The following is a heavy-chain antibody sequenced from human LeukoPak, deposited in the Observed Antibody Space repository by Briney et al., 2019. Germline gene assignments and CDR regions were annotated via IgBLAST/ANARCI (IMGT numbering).Heavy chain of an antibody. CDR1: GFTVSSNY. CDR3: AKGGYCSGGSCYSPLYFDY. Sequence: PGGSLRLSCAASGFTVSSNYMSWVRQAPGKGLEWVSAISGSGGSTYYADSVKGRFTISRNNSKNTLYLQMNSLRAGDTAVYYCAKGGYCSGGSCYSPLYFDYWGQGTLVTVSS. V-gene: IGHV3-23*01. CDR2: ISGSGGST. D-gene: IGHD2-15*01. J-gene: IGHJ4*02.